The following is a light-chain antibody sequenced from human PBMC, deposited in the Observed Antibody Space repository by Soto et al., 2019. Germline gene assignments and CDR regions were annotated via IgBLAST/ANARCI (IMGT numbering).Light chain of an antibody. Sequence: ETVLTQSPGTLSLSPGEIATLSCRASQSVSTSNLAWYQQRPGQAPRLLIYSTSSRATGIPDRFSGSGSGTDFTLTISRLEPEDFAVYYCQQFDYSLWTFGQGTKVEI. J-gene: IGKJ1*01. CDR3: QQFDYSLWT. V-gene: IGKV3-20*01. CDR1: QSVSTSN. CDR2: STS.